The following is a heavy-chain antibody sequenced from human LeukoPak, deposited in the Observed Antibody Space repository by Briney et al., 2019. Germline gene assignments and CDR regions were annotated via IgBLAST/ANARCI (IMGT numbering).Heavy chain of an antibody. CDR3: ARRPSGYPYYFDY. D-gene: IGHD5-12*01. Sequence: GGSLRLSCAASGFTFSSYWMHWVRQAPGKGLVWVSRIKYDGSSTNYADSVKGRFTISRDNAKNTLYLQMNSLRAEDTAVYYCARRPSGYPYYFDYWGQGTLVTVSS. J-gene: IGHJ4*02. V-gene: IGHV3-74*01. CDR1: GFTFSSYW. CDR2: IKYDGSST.